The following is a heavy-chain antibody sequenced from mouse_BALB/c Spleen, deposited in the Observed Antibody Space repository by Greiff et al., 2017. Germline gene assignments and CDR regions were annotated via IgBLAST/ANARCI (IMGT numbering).Heavy chain of an antibody. CDR3: TRSMMTTWYAMDY. Sequence: QVQLKQPGAELVRPGASVKLSCKASGYTFTSYWINWVKQRPGQGLEWIGNIYPSDSYTNYNQKFKDKATLTVDKSSSTAYMQLSSPTSEDSAVYYCTRSMMTTWYAMDYWGQGTSVTVSS. J-gene: IGHJ4*01. CDR1: GYTFTSYW. CDR2: IYPSDSYT. D-gene: IGHD2-4*01. V-gene: IGHV1-69*02.